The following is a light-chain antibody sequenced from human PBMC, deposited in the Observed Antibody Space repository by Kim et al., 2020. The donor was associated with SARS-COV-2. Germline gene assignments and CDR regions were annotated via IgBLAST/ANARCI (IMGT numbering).Light chain of an antibody. CDR3: SAWDSSLSAWV. J-gene: IGLJ3*02. CDR1: RNDVGNEG. V-gene: IGLV10-54*01. CDR2: RNN. Sequence: QTPTLTCTGNRNDVGNEGAVWRQQHQGHPPRLLSSRNNNRPSGISERFSSSRSGDTASLTITGLQPEDEADYYCSAWDSSLSAWVFGGGTQLTVL.